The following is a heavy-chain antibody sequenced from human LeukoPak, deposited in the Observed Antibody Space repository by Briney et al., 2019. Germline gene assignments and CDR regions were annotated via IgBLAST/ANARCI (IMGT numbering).Heavy chain of an antibody. V-gene: IGHV3-11*01. CDR2: ISSRGTIT. CDR3: ARTAYYYDSSGYDDAFDI. Sequence: GGSLRLSCVASGFTFSDYYMSWIRQAPGKGLEWVSHISSRGTITYYADSVKGRFTISRDNAKNSLCLQMSSLRAEDTAVYYCARTAYYYDSSGYDDAFDIWGQGTMVTVSS. CDR1: GFTFSDYY. D-gene: IGHD3-22*01. J-gene: IGHJ3*02.